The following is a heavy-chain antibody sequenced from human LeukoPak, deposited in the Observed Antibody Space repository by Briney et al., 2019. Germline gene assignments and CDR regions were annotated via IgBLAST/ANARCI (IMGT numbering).Heavy chain of an antibody. Sequence: SETLSLTCAVYGGSFSGYYCSWIRQPPGKGLEWIGEINHSGSTNYNPSLKSRVTISVDTSKNQFSLKLSSVTAADTAVYYCARGKVYSSSLYYYYYGMDVWGQGTTVTVSS. V-gene: IGHV4-34*01. CDR3: ARGKVYSSSLYYYYYGMDV. J-gene: IGHJ6*02. CDR1: GGSFSGYY. CDR2: INHSGST. D-gene: IGHD6-13*01.